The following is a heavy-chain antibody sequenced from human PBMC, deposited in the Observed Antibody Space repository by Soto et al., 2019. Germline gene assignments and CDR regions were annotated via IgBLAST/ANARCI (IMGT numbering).Heavy chain of an antibody. V-gene: IGHV1-2*02. CDR1: GYTFSAYY. D-gene: IGHD1-26*01. CDR3: ARQQDRGIMAAGFDY. J-gene: IGHJ4*02. Sequence: ASVEVSCKASGYTFSAYYVHWVRQAPDQGLEWMGWINPNTGDTYFAQKFQDRVTMTRDTSISTAYMEVGSLRSDDTAVYFCARQQDRGIMAAGFDYWGQGALVTVSS. CDR2: INPNTGDT.